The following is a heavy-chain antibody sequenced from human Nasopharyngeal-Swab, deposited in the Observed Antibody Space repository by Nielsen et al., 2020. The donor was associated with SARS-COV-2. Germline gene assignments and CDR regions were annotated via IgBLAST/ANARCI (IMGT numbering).Heavy chain of an antibody. CDR1: GFTFSSYW. J-gene: IGHJ4*02. Sequence: GESLKISCAASGFTFSSYWMSWVRQAPGKGLEWVTGVSWNGGNTGYADSVKGRFTISRDNAKNSLYLEMNSLRAEDTAVYYCLRGDRRDYWGPGTLVSVSS. D-gene: IGHD3-22*01. CDR2: VSWNGGNT. CDR3: LRGDRRDY. V-gene: IGHV3-20*04.